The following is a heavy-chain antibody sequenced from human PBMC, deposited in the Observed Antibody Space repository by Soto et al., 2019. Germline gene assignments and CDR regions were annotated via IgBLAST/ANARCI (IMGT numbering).Heavy chain of an antibody. D-gene: IGHD4-17*01. J-gene: IGHJ4*02. CDR1: GFTFSGFA. CDR2: ISYNGGNI. Sequence: GGSLRLSCAASGFTFSGFAVHWVRQAPGKGLEWVAVISYNGGNIYYADSMKGRFTISRDNSKNTLYLEVDSLRPEDTAVYYCARANYGDFLDYWGQGT. V-gene: IGHV3-30-3*01. CDR3: ARANYGDFLDY.